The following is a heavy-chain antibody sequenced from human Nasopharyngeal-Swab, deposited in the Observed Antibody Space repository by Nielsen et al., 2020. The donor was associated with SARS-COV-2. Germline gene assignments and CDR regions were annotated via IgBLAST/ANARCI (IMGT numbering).Heavy chain of an antibody. CDR3: ARGRVVRGVIHY. Sequence: LKLSCAASGFTFSSYAMHWVRQAPGKGLEWVAVISYDGSNKYYADSVKGRFTISRDNSKNTLYLQMNSLRAEDTAVYYCARGRVVRGVIHYWGQGTLVTVSS. CDR2: ISYDGSNK. V-gene: IGHV3-30-3*01. D-gene: IGHD3-10*01. J-gene: IGHJ4*02. CDR1: GFTFSSYA.